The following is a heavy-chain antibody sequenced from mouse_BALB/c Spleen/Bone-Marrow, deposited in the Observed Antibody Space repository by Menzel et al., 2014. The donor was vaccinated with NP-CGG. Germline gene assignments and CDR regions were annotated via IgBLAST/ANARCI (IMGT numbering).Heavy chain of an antibody. Sequence: VHLVESGAELVRPGVSVKISCKGSGYTFTDYAMHWVKQSHAKSLEWIGVISTYYGDASYNQKFKGKATMTVDKSSSTAYMELARLTSEDSAIYYCARDAMDYWGQGTSATVSS. CDR2: ISTYYGDA. CDR1: GYTFTDYA. CDR3: ARDAMDY. V-gene: IGHV1S137*01. J-gene: IGHJ4*01.